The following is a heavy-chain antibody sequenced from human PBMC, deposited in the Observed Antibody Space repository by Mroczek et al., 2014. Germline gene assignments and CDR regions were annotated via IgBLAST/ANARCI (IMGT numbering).Heavy chain of an antibody. V-gene: IGHV3-30-3*01. D-gene: IGHD3-16*01. CDR3: ARDGGGARAGGMDV. Sequence: QVQLQQSGGGVVQPGRSLRLSCAASGFTFSSYAMHWVRQAPGKGLEWVAVISYDGSNKYYADSVKGRFTISRDNSKNTLYLQMNSLRAEDTAVYYCARDGGGARAGGMDVWGQGTTVTVSS. CDR1: GFTFSSYA. CDR2: ISYDGSNK. J-gene: IGHJ6*02.